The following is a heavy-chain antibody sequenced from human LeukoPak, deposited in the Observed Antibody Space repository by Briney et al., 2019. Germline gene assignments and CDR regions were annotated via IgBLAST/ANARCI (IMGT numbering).Heavy chain of an antibody. CDR2: ISSSSSYI. J-gene: IGHJ4*02. CDR3: ARDAIGDYDILTGYGDY. D-gene: IGHD3-9*01. CDR1: GFTFSSYS. Sequence: GGSLRLSCAASGFTFSSYSMNWVRQAPGKGLEWFSSISSSSSYIYYAPSVKGRFTISRDKAKNSPYLQMNSLRAEDTAVYYCARDAIGDYDILTGYGDYWGQGTLVTVSS. V-gene: IGHV3-21*01.